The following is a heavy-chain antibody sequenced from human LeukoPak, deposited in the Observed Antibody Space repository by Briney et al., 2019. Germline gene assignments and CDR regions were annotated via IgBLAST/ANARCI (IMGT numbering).Heavy chain of an antibody. CDR2: IWYDGSSK. D-gene: IGHD6-13*01. CDR3: ARSQSGSLIDY. Sequence: PGGTLRLSCAASGVSLSAYAVRWVRQAPGEGLGRVAVIWYDGSSKDYADSVKGRFTFSRDNSKNTLYRQMNSLTVEDTAVYYCARSQSGSLIDYWGQGTLVIVSS. V-gene: IGHV3-33*01. J-gene: IGHJ4*02. CDR1: GVSLSAYA.